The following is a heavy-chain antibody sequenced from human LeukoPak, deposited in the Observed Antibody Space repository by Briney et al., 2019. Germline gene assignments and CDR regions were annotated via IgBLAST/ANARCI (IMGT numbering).Heavy chain of an antibody. CDR2: ISGSGGST. D-gene: IGHD1-26*01. V-gene: IGHV3-23*01. CDR3: AKDLLRGGSYYGYFDY. J-gene: IGHJ4*02. Sequence: QTGGSLRLSCAASGFTFSSYAMSWVRQAPGEGLEWVSAISGSGGSTYYADSVKGRFTISRDNSKNTLYLQMNSLRAEDTAVYYCAKDLLRGGSYYGYFDYWGQGTLVTVSS. CDR1: GFTFSSYA.